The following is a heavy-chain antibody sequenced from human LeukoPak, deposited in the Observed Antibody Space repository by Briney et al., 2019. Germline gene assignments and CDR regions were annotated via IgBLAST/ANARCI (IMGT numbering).Heavy chain of an antibody. V-gene: IGHV6-1*01. D-gene: IGHD6-19*01. CDR3: ATSTDSSGWYGMNY. CDR2: TYYRSKWYN. CDR1: GDSVSSNSAA. Sequence: SQTLSLTCAMSGDSVSSNSAAWNWIRQSPSRGLEWMGRTYYRSKWYNDYAVSVKSRITINPDTSKNQFSLQLNSVTPEDTAVYYCATSTDSSGWYGMNYWGQGTLVTVSS. J-gene: IGHJ4*02.